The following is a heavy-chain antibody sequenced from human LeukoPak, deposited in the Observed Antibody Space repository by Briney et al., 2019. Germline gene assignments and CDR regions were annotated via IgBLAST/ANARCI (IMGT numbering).Heavy chain of an antibody. CDR1: GYSFINLW. D-gene: IGHD6-6*01. Sequence: GESLKISCKGSGYSFINLWIGWLSQMPGKGLEWLGIIYPGDSDTRYSPSFQGQVTISVDKSISSAYLQWSSLKASDTAMYYCARRYSSSSIDVWGLGTLVTVSS. CDR2: IYPGDSDT. V-gene: IGHV5-51*01. CDR3: ARRYSSSSIDV. J-gene: IGHJ4*02.